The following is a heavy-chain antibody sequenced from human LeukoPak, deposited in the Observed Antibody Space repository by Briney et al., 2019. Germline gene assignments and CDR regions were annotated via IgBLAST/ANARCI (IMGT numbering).Heavy chain of an antibody. D-gene: IGHD1-20*01. V-gene: IGHV4-39*07. CDR3: ARLIKRANWSYYYYYYMDV. CDR2: IYYSGST. Sequence: SETLSLTCTVSGGSISSSSYYWGWIRQPPGKGLEWIGSIYYSGSTYYNPSLKSRVTISVDTPKNQFSLKLSSVTAADTAVYYCARLIKRANWSYYYYYYMDVWGKGTTVTISS. J-gene: IGHJ6*03. CDR1: GGSISSSSYY.